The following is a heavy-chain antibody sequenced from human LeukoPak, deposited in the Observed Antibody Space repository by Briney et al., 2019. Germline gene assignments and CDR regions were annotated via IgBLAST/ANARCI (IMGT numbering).Heavy chain of an antibody. V-gene: IGHV3-30-3*01. CDR1: GFTFSSYA. Sequence: PGGSLRLSCAASGFTFSSYAMHWVRQAPGKGLEWVAVISYDGSNKYYADSVKGRFTISRDNSKNTLYLQMNSLRAEDTAVYCCARDYPPRYGRPYYFDYWGQGTLVTVSS. J-gene: IGHJ4*02. D-gene: IGHD3-10*01. CDR3: ARDYPPRYGRPYYFDY. CDR2: ISYDGSNK.